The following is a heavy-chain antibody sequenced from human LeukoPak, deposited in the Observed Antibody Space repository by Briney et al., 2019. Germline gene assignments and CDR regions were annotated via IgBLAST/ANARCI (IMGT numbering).Heavy chain of an antibody. Sequence: SETLSLTCTVSGGSLSSYYWSWIRQPPGKGLEWIGDIYYSGSTNYNPSLKSRVTISVDTSKNQFSLKLSSVTAADTAVYYGARGPRIVVAANNWFDPWGQGTLVTVSS. CDR1: GGSLSSYY. CDR2: IYYSGST. J-gene: IGHJ5*02. CDR3: ARGPRIVVAANNWFDP. D-gene: IGHD2-15*01. V-gene: IGHV4-59*01.